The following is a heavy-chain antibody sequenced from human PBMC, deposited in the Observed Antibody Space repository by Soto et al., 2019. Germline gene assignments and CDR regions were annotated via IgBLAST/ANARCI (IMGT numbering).Heavy chain of an antibody. CDR3: ARDPSTINKLIGVWFDP. D-gene: IGHD4-4*01. CDR1: GGTFSSYA. Sequence: GASVKVSCKASGGTFSSYAISWVRQAPGQGLEWMGGIKPISDITNYAQRFQGRVTFTADASTSTVYLELSSLRSEDTAMYYCARDPSTINKLIGVWFDPWGQGTLVTSPQ. J-gene: IGHJ5*02. V-gene: IGHV1-69*13. CDR2: IKPISDIT.